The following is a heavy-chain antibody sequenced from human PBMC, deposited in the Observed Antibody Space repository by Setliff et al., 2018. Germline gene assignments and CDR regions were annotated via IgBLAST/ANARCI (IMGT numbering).Heavy chain of an antibody. CDR3: VRDLHWGFDY. V-gene: IGHV3-30*02. Sequence: GGSLRLSCATSGFTFSTSAMHWLRQSPDNRLEWLAYIHYGGGHIQYADSVKGRFTVSRDNVKNSLFLQMNSLRAEDTAVYYCVRDLHWGFDYWGHGTLVTVSS. D-gene: IGHD7-27*01. J-gene: IGHJ4*01. CDR2: IHYGGGHI. CDR1: GFTFSTSA.